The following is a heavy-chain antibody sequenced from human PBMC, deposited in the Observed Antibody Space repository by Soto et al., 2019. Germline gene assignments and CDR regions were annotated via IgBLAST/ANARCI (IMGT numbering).Heavy chain of an antibody. CDR3: STDRRYCCSAGFCYYSGMDV. D-gene: IGHD2-21*01. CDR1: GFTFRNAW. J-gene: IGHJ6*02. Sequence: GSLGLHLGAPGFTFRNAWMSRVRQAPGKGPEGVGRNKRKTDDETKHYAAHAKGKFTISRDESKHTLDQQMNSLRSDDTAVYYCSTDRRYCCSAGFCYYSGMDVWGQGTTVTVSS. CDR2: NKRKTDDETK. V-gene: IGHV3-15*01.